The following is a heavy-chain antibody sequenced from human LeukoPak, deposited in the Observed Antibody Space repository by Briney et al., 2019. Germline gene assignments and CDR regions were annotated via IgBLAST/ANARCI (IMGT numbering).Heavy chain of an antibody. CDR3: ARDSTYYYGSGSSGPHYFDS. CDR1: GFTFSSYA. Sequence: GGPLRLSCAASGFTFSSYAMHWVRQAPGKGLEWVAVISYDGSNTYYADSVKGRFTISRDNPKNTLYLQLNSLSAEDSAVYYCARDSTYYYGSGSSGPHYFDSWGQGTLVTVSS. J-gene: IGHJ4*02. D-gene: IGHD3-10*01. CDR2: ISYDGSNT. V-gene: IGHV3-30*01.